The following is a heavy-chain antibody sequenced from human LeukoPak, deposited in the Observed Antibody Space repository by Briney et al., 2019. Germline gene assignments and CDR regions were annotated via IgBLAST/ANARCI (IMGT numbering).Heavy chain of an antibody. CDR3: ARDWKCDS. D-gene: IGHD1-1*01. V-gene: IGHV3-23*01. J-gene: IGHJ4*02. Sequence: GGSLRLSCAASGFAFSNYAMPWVRQAPGKGLECVAAISERASKISYADCVKGRHTISRGNSKHTLFLQKNSQRVGDTAVYSCARDWKCDSWGQGTLVTVSS. CDR1: GFAFSNYA. CDR2: ISERASKI.